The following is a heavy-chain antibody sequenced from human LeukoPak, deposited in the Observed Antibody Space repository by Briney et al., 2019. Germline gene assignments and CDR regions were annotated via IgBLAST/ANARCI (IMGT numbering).Heavy chain of an antibody. J-gene: IGHJ6*02. CDR3: ASRRRDMTAGYYYYGPYV. CDR2: IYSDDSDT. Sequence: GESLKIFCKGSGYGFTSYWNGWGRQVPGKGVEWMVSIYSDDSDTRYSPSFQGPVTISADKSINTAYLHWSTLQPSDSPMYYSASRRRDMTAGYYYYGPYVWGQGTTVTASS. V-gene: IGHV5-51*06. CDR1: GYGFTSYW. D-gene: IGHD6-25*01.